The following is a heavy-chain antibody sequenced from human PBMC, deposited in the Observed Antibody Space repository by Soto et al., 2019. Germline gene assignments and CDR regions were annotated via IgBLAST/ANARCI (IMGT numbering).Heavy chain of an antibody. D-gene: IGHD2-2*01. J-gene: IGHJ4*02. CDR2: IYYSGST. CDR1: GGSISSSSYY. V-gene: IGHV4-39*01. CDR3: ARLDIVVVPAAMSRSCSGGSCSRGSY. Sequence: SETLSLTCTVSGGSISSSSYYWGWIRQPPGKGLEWIGSIYYSGSTYYNPSLKSRVTISVDTSKNQFSLKLSSVTAADTAVYYCARLDIVVVPAAMSRSCSGGSCSRGSYWGQGTLVTVSS.